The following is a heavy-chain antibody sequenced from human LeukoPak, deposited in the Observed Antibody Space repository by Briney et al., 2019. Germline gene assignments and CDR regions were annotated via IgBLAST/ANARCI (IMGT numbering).Heavy chain of an antibody. CDR3: ARGNWNDCDDGGYYFDY. CDR1: GYTFTGYY. Sequence: GASVKVSCKASGYTFTGYYMHWVRQAPGQGLEWMGWINPNNGGTNYAQKFQGWVTTTRDTSISTAYMELSRLRSDDTAVYYCARGNWNDCDDGGYYFDYWGQGTLVTVSS. J-gene: IGHJ4*02. D-gene: IGHD1-1*01. CDR2: INPNNGGT. V-gene: IGHV1-2*04.